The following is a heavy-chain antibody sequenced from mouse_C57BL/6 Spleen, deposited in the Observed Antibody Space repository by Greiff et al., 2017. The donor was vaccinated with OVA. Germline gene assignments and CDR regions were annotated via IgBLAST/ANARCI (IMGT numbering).Heavy chain of an antibody. D-gene: IGHD2-5*01. CDR2: IRPNSGST. J-gene: IGHJ1*03. Sequence: QVQLQQPGAELVKPGASVKLSCKASGYTFTSYWMHWVKQRPGQGLEWIGMIRPNSGSTNYNEKFKSKATLTVDKSSSTAYMQLSSLTSEDSAVYYCSNRGYWYFDVWGTGTTVTVSS. CDR3: SNRGYWYFDV. V-gene: IGHV1-64*01. CDR1: GYTFTSYW.